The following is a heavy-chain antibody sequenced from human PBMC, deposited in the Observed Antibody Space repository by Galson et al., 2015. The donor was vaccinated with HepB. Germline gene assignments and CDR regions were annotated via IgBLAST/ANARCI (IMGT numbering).Heavy chain of an antibody. CDR2: IYWDNNK. D-gene: IGHD1-1*01. CDR1: GFSLSPTAVG. CDR3: AHSTWKDRREAYFEY. V-gene: IGHV2-5*02. J-gene: IGHJ4*02. Sequence: PALVKPTQTLTLTCSFSGFSLSPTAVGVGWIRQPPGKALEWLAVIYWDNNKRYSPSVESRLTITKDTSKNQVVLTIDNVYPVDTATYYCAHSTWKDRREAYFEYWGQGILVTVSS.